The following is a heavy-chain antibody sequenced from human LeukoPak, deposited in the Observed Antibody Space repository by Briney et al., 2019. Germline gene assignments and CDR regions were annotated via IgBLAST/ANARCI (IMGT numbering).Heavy chain of an antibody. D-gene: IGHD2-15*01. CDR1: GFTFSSYG. V-gene: IGHV3-30*03. Sequence: GRSLRLSCAASGFTFSSYGMHWVRQAPGKGLEWVAVISYDGSNKYYADSVKGRFTISRDNSKNTLYLQMNSLRAEDTAVYYCARGPRDRYCSGGSCLSYWGQGTLVTVSS. CDR3: ARGPRDRYCSGGSCLSY. J-gene: IGHJ4*02. CDR2: ISYDGSNK.